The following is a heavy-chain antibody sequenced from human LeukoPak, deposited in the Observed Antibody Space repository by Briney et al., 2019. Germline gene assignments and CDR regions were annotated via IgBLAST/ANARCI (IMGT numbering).Heavy chain of an antibody. CDR2: IWYDGSYK. CDR1: EFTFSSYG. J-gene: IGHJ4*02. D-gene: IGHD3-10*01. Sequence: PGGSLRLSCAASEFTFSSYGMHWVRQAPGKGLEWVAVIWYDGSYKYYADSVKGRFTISRDNSKNTLYLQMNSLRAEDTAVYYCAKRYYYGSGSILWGQGTLVTVSS. V-gene: IGHV3-33*06. CDR3: AKRYYYGSGSIL.